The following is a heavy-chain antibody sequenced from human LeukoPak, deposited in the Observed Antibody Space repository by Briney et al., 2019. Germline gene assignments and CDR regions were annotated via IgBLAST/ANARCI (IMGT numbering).Heavy chain of an antibody. V-gene: IGHV3-23*01. CDR1: GFTFSSYD. CDR3: AKARGIQTFDY. J-gene: IGHJ4*02. Sequence: GGSLRLSCAASGFTFSSYDMSWVRQAPGKGLEWVSATRGGGGDRFYAASVKGRFTISRDNSKNTLYLQMNSLRAEDTATYYCAKARGIQTFDYWGQGTLVTVSS. CDR2: TRGGGGDR. D-gene: IGHD5-18*01.